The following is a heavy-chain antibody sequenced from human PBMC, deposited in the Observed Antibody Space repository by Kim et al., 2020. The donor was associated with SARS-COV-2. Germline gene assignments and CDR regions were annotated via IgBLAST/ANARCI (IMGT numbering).Heavy chain of an antibody. D-gene: IGHD2-2*01. V-gene: IGHV4-39*01. Sequence: SETLSLTCTVSGGSISSSSYYWGWIRQPPGKGLEWIGSIYYSGSTYYNPSLKSRVTISVDTSKNQFSLKLSSVTAADTAVYYCARHDIVVVPAAMRYNWNYDDAFDIWGQGTMVTVSS. CDR1: GGSISSSSYY. CDR3: ARHDIVVVPAAMRYNWNYDDAFDI. CDR2: IYYSGST. J-gene: IGHJ3*02.